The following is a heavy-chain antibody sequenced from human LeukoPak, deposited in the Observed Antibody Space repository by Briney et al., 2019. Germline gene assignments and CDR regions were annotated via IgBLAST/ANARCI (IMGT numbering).Heavy chain of an antibody. D-gene: IGHD4-17*01. V-gene: IGHV3-23*01. CDR3: AKDPNGDYVGAFDS. CDR1: GFTINIYA. CDR2: ITVNGGGI. J-gene: IGHJ3*02. Sequence: GGSQRLSCAPSGFTINIYAMTWVRQAPGKGLEWVSSITVNGGGISYADSVKGRFTISRDNSKNTLYLQMNSLRAEDTAVYYCAKDPNGDYVGAFDSWDQGTRVTVSS.